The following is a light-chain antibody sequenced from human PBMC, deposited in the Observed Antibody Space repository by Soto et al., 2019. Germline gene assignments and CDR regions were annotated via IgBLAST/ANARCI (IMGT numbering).Light chain of an antibody. J-gene: IGLJ2*01. CDR1: SSNIGSNA. CDR3: AAWDDSLNGPV. CDR2: NNN. V-gene: IGLV1-44*01. Sequence: QSVLTQPPSASGTPGQGVNISCSGTSSNIGSNAVNWYQQLPGTAPKLLIYNNNQRPSGVTDRFSGSKSGTSASLANSGLQSGDEADYYCAAWDDSLNGPVFGGGTKLTVL.